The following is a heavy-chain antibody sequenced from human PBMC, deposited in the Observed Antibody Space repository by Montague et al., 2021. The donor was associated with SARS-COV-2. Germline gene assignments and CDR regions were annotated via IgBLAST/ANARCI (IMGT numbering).Heavy chain of an antibody. CDR1: GFSLSTSGVG. V-gene: IGHV2-5*02. CDR2: XYWDDDR. D-gene: IGHD3-10*01. J-gene: IGHJ4*02. CDR3: AHLVGYGWGSYTDY. Sequence: PALVKPTQTLTLTCTFSGFSLSTSGVGVGWIHQPPGKALEWLALXYWDDDRRYSPSLKSRLTITKDTSKNQVVLTMTNMDPVDTATYYCAHLVGYGWGSYTDYWGQGTLVTVSS.